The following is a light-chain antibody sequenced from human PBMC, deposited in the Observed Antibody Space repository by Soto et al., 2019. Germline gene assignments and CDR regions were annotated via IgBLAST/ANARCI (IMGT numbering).Light chain of an antibody. Sequence: QSALTQPASVSGSPGQAITISCSGTSCDVGAFNYVSWYQQHPGKAPKLMIYDVSNRPSGVSNRFSGSKSGNTASLTISGLRAEDEADYYCNSYTSNNTYVFGTGTKVTVL. CDR2: DVS. CDR1: SCDVGAFNY. CDR3: NSYTSNNTYV. V-gene: IGLV2-14*03. J-gene: IGLJ1*01.